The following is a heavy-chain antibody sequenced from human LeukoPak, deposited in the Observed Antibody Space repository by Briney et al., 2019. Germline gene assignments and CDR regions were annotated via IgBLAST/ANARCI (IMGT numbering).Heavy chain of an antibody. CDR3: ARVEYYYYYMDV. Sequence: GGSLRLSWAASGFTFSSYSMNWVRQAPGKGLEWVSSISSSSSYIYYADSVKGRFTISRDNAKNSLYLQMNSLRAEDTAVYYCARVEYYYYYMDVWGKGTTVTVSS. D-gene: IGHD5-24*01. J-gene: IGHJ6*03. CDR1: GFTFSSYS. CDR2: ISSSSSYI. V-gene: IGHV3-21*01.